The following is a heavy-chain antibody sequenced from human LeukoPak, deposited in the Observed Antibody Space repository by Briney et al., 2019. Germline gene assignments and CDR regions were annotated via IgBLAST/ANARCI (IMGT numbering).Heavy chain of an antibody. CDR3: ATTYYYYSSGYFGY. CDR1: GFTVSSNY. V-gene: IGHV3-66*01. D-gene: IGHD3-22*01. CDR2: IYGGGAT. J-gene: IGHJ4*02. Sequence: GGSLRLSCAASGFTVSSNYMSWVRQPPGEGLEWVSVIYGGGATYYADSVRGRFTISRDDSRNTLYLQVNSLRAEDTAVYYCATTYYYYSSGYFGYWGQGTLVTVSS.